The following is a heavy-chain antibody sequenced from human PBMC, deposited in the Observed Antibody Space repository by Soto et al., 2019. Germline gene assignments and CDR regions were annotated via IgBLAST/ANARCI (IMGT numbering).Heavy chain of an antibody. J-gene: IGHJ4*02. V-gene: IGHV1-3*01. Sequence: QFQLVQSGAEVEKPGASVKVSCKASGFTFGNYAMHWVRQAPGQGLEWMGWINAGNGDTRYSQKFQGRVTFTRDTSASTAYMELTSLRSEDTAVYYCARDLVISSFLWDYWGQGTQVTVSS. CDR2: INAGNGDT. CDR3: ARDLVISSFLWDY. CDR1: GFTFGNYA. D-gene: IGHD6-13*01.